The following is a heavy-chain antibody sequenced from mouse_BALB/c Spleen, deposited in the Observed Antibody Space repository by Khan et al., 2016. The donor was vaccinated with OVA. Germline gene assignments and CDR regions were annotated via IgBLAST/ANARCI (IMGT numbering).Heavy chain of an antibody. CDR2: IRYDGNS. D-gene: IGHD3-1*01. Sequence: EVELVESGPGLVKPSQSLSLTCSVTGYSITSGYFWNWIRQFPGNKLEWMGYIRYDGNSNYNPSLKNRISITRDTSKKQFLLKLNSVTPEDTATYYGARGGSAGPAWFAYWGQGTLVTVSA. J-gene: IGHJ3*01. V-gene: IGHV3-6*02. CDR3: ARGGSAGPAWFAY. CDR1: GYSITSGYF.